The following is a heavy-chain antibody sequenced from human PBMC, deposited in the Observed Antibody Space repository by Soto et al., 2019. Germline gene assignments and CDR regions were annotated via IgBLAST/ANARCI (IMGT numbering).Heavy chain of an antibody. CDR1: GGTFSSYA. D-gene: IGHD2-2*01. J-gene: IGHJ6*02. Sequence: QVQLVQSGAEGKKPGSSVKVSCKASGGTFSSYAISWVRQAPGQGLEWMGGIIPIFGTANYAQKFQGRVTITADESTSTAYMELSSLRSEDTAVYYCARDNGIVVVPAAFYYYYGMDVWGQGTTVTVSS. V-gene: IGHV1-69*01. CDR2: IIPIFGTA. CDR3: ARDNGIVVVPAAFYYYYGMDV.